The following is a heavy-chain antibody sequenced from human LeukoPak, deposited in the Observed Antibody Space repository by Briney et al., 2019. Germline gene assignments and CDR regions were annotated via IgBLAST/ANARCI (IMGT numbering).Heavy chain of an antibody. CDR2: INHSGST. CDR1: GGSISSGSDY. Sequence: SETLSLTCAVSGGSISSGSDYWGWIRQPPGKGLEWIGEINHSGSTNYNPSLKSRVTISVDTSKNQFSLKLSSVTAADTAVYYCARDANTFPNWGKGTTVTVSS. CDR3: ARDANTFPN. V-gene: IGHV4-39*07. D-gene: IGHD3-16*01. J-gene: IGHJ6*04.